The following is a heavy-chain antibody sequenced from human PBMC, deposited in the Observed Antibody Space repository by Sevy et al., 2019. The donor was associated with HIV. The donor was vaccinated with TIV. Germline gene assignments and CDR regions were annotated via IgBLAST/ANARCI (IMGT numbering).Heavy chain of an antibody. CDR1: GFTFSSYA. J-gene: IGHJ3*02. Sequence: GGSLGLSCAASGFTFSSYAMSWVRQAPGKGLEWVSAISGSGGSTYYADSVKGRFTISRDNSKNTLYLQMNSLRAEDTAVYYCAKWSSGQWLGGDAFDIWGQGTMVTVSS. CDR2: ISGSGGST. V-gene: IGHV3-23*01. D-gene: IGHD6-19*01. CDR3: AKWSSGQWLGGDAFDI.